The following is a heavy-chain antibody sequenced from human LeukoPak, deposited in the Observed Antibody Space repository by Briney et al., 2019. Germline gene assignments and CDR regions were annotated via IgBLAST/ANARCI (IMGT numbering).Heavy chain of an antibody. V-gene: IGHV4-28*03. J-gene: IGHJ6*02. Sequence: PSDTLSLTCAVSGYSISSSNWWGWIRQPPGKGLEWLGYIYYSGNTCYNPSLKSRVTMSVDTSKNQFSLKLSSVTAVDTAVYYCARVWFGGYAMDVWGQGTTITVSS. CDR3: ARVWFGGYAMDV. D-gene: IGHD3-10*01. CDR1: GYSISSSNW. CDR2: IYYSGNT.